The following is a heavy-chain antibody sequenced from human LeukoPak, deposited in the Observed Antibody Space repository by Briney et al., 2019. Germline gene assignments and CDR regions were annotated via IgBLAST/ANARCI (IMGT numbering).Heavy chain of an antibody. CDR2: IRQEGNEM. Sequence: GGSLRLSCAASGFSFSSYWMTWVRQAPGGGLEWLANIRQEGNEMYYVDSVKGRFTSSRDNAKNSLYLQMNSLRPEDTAIYYCASAKVQLGGRDYNWFDPWGQGTLVTVSS. CDR3: ASAKVQLGGRDYNWFDP. CDR1: GFSFSSYW. D-gene: IGHD1-1*01. V-gene: IGHV3-7*01. J-gene: IGHJ5*02.